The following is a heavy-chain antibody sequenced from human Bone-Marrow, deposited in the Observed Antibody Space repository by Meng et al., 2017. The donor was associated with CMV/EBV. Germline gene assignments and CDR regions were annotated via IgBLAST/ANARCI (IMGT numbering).Heavy chain of an antibody. D-gene: IGHD1-1*01. CDR2: IIPIFRTA. CDR1: GGSFSSYD. Sequence: NDSGGSFSSYDISWLRQAPGQGLEWMGGIIPIFRTANYAQKFQVRGTITTDESTSTAYMALSSLRSAATAVYYCSRGKLEVASPFDYWGQGTLVTVSS. J-gene: IGHJ4*02. V-gene: IGHV1-69*05. CDR3: SRGKLEVASPFDY.